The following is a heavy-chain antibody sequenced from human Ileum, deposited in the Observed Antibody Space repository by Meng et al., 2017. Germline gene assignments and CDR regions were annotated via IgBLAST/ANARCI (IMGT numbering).Heavy chain of an antibody. CDR2: ISGSGGNT. CDR3: AKPAGGG. V-gene: IGHV3-23*01. D-gene: IGHD3-16*01. CDR1: GFMFSDYT. Sequence: EVQLLESGGGWVQPGGSLRLSCAASGFMFSDYTLTWVRQAPGKGLEWVSGISGSGGNTYYADSVRGRFTISRDNPKNTVSLQMNSLTAEDTAVYYCAKPAGGGWGQGTLVTVSS. J-gene: IGHJ4*02.